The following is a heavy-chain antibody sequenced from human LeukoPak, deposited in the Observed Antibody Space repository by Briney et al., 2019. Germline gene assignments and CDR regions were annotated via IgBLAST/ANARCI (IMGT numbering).Heavy chain of an antibody. CDR2: IYYSGST. Sequence: SETLSLTCVVYGGSFSSYYWGWIRQPPWKGLEWIGSIYYSGSTYYNPSLKSRVTISVDTSKNQFSLKPSSVTAADTAVYYCARDRSGSYYKTIIDYWGQGTLVTVSS. CDR3: ARDRSGSYYKTIIDY. CDR1: GGSFSSYY. J-gene: IGHJ4*02. D-gene: IGHD3-10*01. V-gene: IGHV4-39*07.